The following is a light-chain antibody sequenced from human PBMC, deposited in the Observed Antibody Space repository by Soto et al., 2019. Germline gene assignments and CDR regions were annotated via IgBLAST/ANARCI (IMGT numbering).Light chain of an antibody. CDR2: DAS. J-gene: IGKJ2*01. V-gene: IGKV3-11*01. CDR1: QSFSSY. CDR3: QQRSNWLGT. Sequence: EIVLTQSPATLSLSPGERATLSCRASQSFSSYLAWYQQKPGQAPRLLIYDASNRATGIPARFSGSGSGTDFTLTISSLXXEXXXXXDCQQRSNWLGTFGQGTKLEIK.